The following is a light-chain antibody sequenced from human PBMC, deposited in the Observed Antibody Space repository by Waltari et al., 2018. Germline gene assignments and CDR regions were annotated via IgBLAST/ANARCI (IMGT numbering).Light chain of an antibody. CDR3: SSYARSDNSLP. Sequence: QSALTQPASVSGSPGQSITISCTGSTSDVGGYNLVSWYRQFPNKAPQLIIYEGTRRPSGVSSRFSASKSGNTASLTISGLQAEDEALYFCSSYARSDNSLPFGGGTQLSVL. V-gene: IGLV2-23*01. CDR2: EGT. J-gene: IGLJ2*01. CDR1: TSDVGGYNL.